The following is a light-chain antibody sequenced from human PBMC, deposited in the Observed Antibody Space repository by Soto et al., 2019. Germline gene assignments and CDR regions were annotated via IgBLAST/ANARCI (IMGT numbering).Light chain of an antibody. CDR1: TSNVGKNF. V-gene: IGLV1-51*01. J-gene: IGLJ2*01. CDR3: GAWDSGLSDMV. CDR2: DNY. Sequence: QSVLTQPPSISAAPGHNITISCSGSTSNVGKNFVAWYQQRPGTGPTVVIYDNYERPSGIPDRFSGSRSGTSATQTITGLQTGDEADYYCGAWDSGLSDMVFGGGTKLTVL.